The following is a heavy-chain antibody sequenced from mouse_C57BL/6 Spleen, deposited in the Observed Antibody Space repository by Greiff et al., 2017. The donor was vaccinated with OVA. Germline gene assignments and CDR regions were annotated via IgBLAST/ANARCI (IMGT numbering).Heavy chain of an antibody. D-gene: IGHD2-1*01. J-gene: IGHJ1*03. CDR1: GYTFTEYT. CDR2: FYPGSGSI. V-gene: IGHV1-62-2*01. Sequence: VQLQESGAELVKPGASVKLSCKASGYTFTEYTIHWVKQRSGQGLEWIGWFYPGSGSIKYNEKFKDKATLTADKSSSTVYMELSRLTSEDSAVYFCARHEGGNGNPYWYFDVWGTGTTVTVSS. CDR3: ARHEGGNGNPYWYFDV.